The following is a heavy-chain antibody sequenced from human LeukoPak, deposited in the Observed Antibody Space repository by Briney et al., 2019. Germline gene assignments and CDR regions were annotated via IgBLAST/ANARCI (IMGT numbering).Heavy chain of an antibody. CDR2: INHSGST. CDR3: ASRYSSSWYYYYYYMDV. V-gene: IGHV4-34*01. D-gene: IGHD6-13*01. Sequence: ASETLSLTCAVYGGSFSGYYWSWIRQPPGKGLEWIGEINHSGSTNYNPSLKSRVTISVDTSKNQFSLKLSSVTAADTAVYYCASRYSSSWYYYYYYMDVWGKGTTVTVSS. CDR1: GGSFSGYY. J-gene: IGHJ6*03.